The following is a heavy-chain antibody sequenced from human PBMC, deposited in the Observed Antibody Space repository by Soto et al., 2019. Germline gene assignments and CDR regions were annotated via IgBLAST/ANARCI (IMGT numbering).Heavy chain of an antibody. J-gene: IGHJ4*02. V-gene: IGHV3-23*01. CDR1: GFSFSSYA. CDR2: VSGTGGPSGGGGST. D-gene: IGHD4-4*01. Sequence: GGSLRLSCAASGFSFSSYAMCWIRQAPGKGLEWVSTVSGTGGPSGGGGSTYYADAVKGRFTISRDNSKNTLYLQMNSLRDEDTAVYYCSRGHDYSNPVGYCGQGSLVTVSA. CDR3: SRGHDYSNPVGY.